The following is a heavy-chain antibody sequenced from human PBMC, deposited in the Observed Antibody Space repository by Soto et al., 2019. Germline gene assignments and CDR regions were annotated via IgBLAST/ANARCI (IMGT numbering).Heavy chain of an antibody. CDR2: ISHSETT. Sequence: SETLSLTCSVSGSYITSGDYHWTWIRQAPGKGLEWIGYISHSETTYYSPALKNRIIISSDFSMNQFSLRLNSVTAADTAVYFCVGFGVGDRDDKWGQGTLVTVSS. J-gene: IGHJ4*02. V-gene: IGHV4-30-4*01. D-gene: IGHD2-8*01. CDR3: VGFGVGDRDDK. CDR1: GSYITSGDYH.